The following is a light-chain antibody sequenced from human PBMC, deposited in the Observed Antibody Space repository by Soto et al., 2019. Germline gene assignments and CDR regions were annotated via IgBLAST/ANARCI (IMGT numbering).Light chain of an antibody. J-gene: IGLJ2*01. CDR3: QSYDRSLTCVV. CDR1: TPNIGAGHG. CDR2: GNS. V-gene: IGLV1-40*01. Sequence: QSVLTQPPSVSGAPGQRVTISCTGSTPNIGAGHGVHWYQHLPGTAPKLLMYGNSIRPSGVPDRFSGSKSGTSASLAITGLQAEDEADYYCQSYDRSLTCVVFGGGTKLTVL.